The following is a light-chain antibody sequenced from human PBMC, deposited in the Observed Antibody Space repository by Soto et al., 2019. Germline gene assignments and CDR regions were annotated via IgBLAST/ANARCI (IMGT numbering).Light chain of an antibody. CDR1: QSVSSSF. V-gene: IGKV3-20*01. CDR2: GAS. Sequence: EIVLSQSPGTLSLSPGESATLSCRASQSVSSSFLAWYQQKAGQAPRLLIYGASRRDTGIPDRFSGSGSGTDYTLTISRLEPEDFAVYYCKQYVSSPWAFGQGTKVEI. CDR3: KQYVSSPWA. J-gene: IGKJ1*01.